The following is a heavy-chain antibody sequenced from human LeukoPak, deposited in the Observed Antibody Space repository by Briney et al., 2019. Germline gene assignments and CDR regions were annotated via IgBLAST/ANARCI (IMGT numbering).Heavy chain of an antibody. V-gene: IGHV3-30*02. J-gene: IGHJ4*02. CDR1: GFTFSDYG. Sequence: GGSLRLSCEASGFTFSDYGIHWVRQAPGKGLEWVTFIRYDGSKKYYADSVKGRFTISRDNSKNSVYLQMDSLRPEDTAVYYCSREIGGWWGNFDCWGQGTLVTVSS. D-gene: IGHD6-19*01. CDR3: SREIGGWWGNFDC. CDR2: IRYDGSKK.